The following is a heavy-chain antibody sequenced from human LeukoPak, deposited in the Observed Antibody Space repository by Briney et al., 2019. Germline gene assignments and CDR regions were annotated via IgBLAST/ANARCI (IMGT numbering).Heavy chain of an antibody. D-gene: IGHD6-19*01. CDR3: ARILRNGYSSGWYFDY. V-gene: IGHV1-8*03. J-gene: IGHJ4*02. Sequence: ASVNVSCQASGYTFTSYDINWVRQATGQGLEWMGWMNPNSGNTGYAQKFQGRVTITRNTSISTAYMELSSLRSEDTAVYYCARILRNGYSSGWYFDYWGQGTLVTVSS. CDR1: GYTFTSYD. CDR2: MNPNSGNT.